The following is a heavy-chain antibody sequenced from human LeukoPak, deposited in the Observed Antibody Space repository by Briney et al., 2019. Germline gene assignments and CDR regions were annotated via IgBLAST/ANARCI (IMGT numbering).Heavy chain of an antibody. CDR3: AKEIYYDSTGPQY. CDR1: GFTFSRYG. D-gene: IGHD3-22*01. V-gene: IGHV3-23*01. Sequence: GRSLRLSCAASGFTFSRYGMSWVRQAPGKGLEWVSAISGSGGSTYYADSVKGRFTISRDNSKNTLYLQMNSLRAEDTAVYHCAKEIYYDSTGPQYWGQGTLVTVSS. CDR2: ISGSGGST. J-gene: IGHJ4*02.